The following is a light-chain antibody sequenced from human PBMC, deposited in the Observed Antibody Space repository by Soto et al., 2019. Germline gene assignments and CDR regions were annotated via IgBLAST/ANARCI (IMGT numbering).Light chain of an antibody. J-gene: IGKJ4*01. CDR1: QSFGSTS. CDR2: GAS. Sequence: EFVLTQSPGTLSLSPGERATLSCRASQSFGSTSLAWYQQKPGQSPRLLIYGASSRATGIPDRFSGSGSGTDFTLTISRLEPEDFATYYCQQLNTYPVTFGGGTKVEIK. CDR3: QQLNTYPVT. V-gene: IGKV3-20*01.